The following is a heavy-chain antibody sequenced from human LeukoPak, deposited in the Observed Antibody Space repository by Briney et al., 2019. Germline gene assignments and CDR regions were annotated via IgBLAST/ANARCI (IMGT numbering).Heavy chain of an antibody. V-gene: IGHV4-34*01. Sequence: SETLSLTCTVSGGSISSYYWSWIRQPPGKGLEWIGEINHSGSTNYNPSLKSRVTISVDTSKNQFSLKLSSVTAADTAVYYCARGRYYDYVWGSYRYDYWGQGTLVTVSS. CDR3: ARGRYYDYVWGSYRYDY. CDR2: INHSGST. CDR1: GGSISSYY. J-gene: IGHJ4*02. D-gene: IGHD3-16*02.